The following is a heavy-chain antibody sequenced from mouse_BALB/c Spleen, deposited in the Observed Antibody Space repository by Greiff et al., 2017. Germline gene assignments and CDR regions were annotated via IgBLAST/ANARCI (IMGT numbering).Heavy chain of an antibody. V-gene: IGHV1-5*01. J-gene: IGHJ4*01. D-gene: IGHD1-1*01. CDR2: IYPGNSDT. CDR3: TRESYLGAMDY. Sequence: EVMLVESGTVLARPGASVKMSCKASGYTFTSYWMHWVKQRPGQGLEWIGAIYPGNSDTSYNQKFKGKAKLTAVTSTSTAYMELSSLTNEDSAVYYCTRESYLGAMDYWGQGTSVTVSS. CDR1: GYTFTSYW.